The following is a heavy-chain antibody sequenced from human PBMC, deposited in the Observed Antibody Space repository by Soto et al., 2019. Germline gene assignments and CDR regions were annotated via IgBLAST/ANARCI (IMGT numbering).Heavy chain of an antibody. CDR1: GFTFSSYA. CDR3: AKAVDRTSSCMDV. Sequence: GGSLRLSCAASGFTFSSYAMSWVRQAPGKGLEWVSAISGSGGSTYYAYSVKGRFTISRDNSKNTLYLQMNSLRAEDTAVYYCAKAVDRTSSCMDVWGQGTTVTVSS. J-gene: IGHJ6*02. V-gene: IGHV3-23*01. CDR2: ISGSGGST. D-gene: IGHD5-12*01.